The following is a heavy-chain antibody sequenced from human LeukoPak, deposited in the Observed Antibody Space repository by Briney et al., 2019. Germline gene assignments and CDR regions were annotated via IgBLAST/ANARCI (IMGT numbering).Heavy chain of an antibody. J-gene: IGHJ5*02. V-gene: IGHV1-18*01. CDR1: GYTFTSYG. Sequence: ASVKVSCKASGYTFTSYGISWVRQAPGQGLEGMGWISAYNGNTNYAQKLQGRVTMTTDTSTSTAYMELRSLRSDDTAVYYCARGRYCSGGSCYSSWFDPWGQGTLVTVSS. D-gene: IGHD2-15*01. CDR2: ISAYNGNT. CDR3: ARGRYCSGGSCYSSWFDP.